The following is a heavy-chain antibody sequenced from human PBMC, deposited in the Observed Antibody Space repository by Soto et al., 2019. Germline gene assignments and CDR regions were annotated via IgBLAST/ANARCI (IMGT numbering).Heavy chain of an antibody. D-gene: IGHD5-18*01. CDR3: TTNGGYSYGFDY. J-gene: IGHJ4*02. V-gene: IGHV3-7*05. CDR1: GFTFSSYW. Sequence: GGSLRLSCAASGFTFSSYWMSWVRQAPGKGLEWVANIKRNGGAKYYVDSVKGRFTISRDNSKNTLYLQMNSLRAEDTAVYYCTTNGGYSYGFDYWGQGTLVTVSS. CDR2: IKRNGGAK.